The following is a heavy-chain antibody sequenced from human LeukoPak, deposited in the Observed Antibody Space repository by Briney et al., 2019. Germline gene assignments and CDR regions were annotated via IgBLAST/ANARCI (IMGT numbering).Heavy chain of an antibody. V-gene: IGHV4-61*09. CDR1: GGSISSGSYY. CDR2: IYTSGST. CDR3: ARDGTTFGAFDI. D-gene: IGHD1-1*01. J-gene: IGHJ3*02. Sequence: PSETLSLTCTVSGGSISSGSYYWSWIRQPAGTGLEWIGHIYTSGSTNYNPSLKSRVTISVDTSMNQFSLKLSSVTAADTAVYYCARDGTTFGAFDIWGQGTMVTVSP.